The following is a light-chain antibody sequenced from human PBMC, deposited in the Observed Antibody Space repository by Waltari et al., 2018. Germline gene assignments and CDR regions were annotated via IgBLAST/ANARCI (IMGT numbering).Light chain of an antibody. CDR2: DNN. V-gene: IGLV1-51*01. CDR1: SYNIGRSY. J-gene: IGLJ1*01. Sequence: QSVLTQPPSVSAAPGQKVTISCSGSSYNIGRSYVSWYQQVPGTAPKLLIYDNNKRPSGVSDRFSGSKSGTSASLAITGLQTGDEADYYCGAWDSSLSAYIFGAGTRLTVL. CDR3: GAWDSSLSAYI.